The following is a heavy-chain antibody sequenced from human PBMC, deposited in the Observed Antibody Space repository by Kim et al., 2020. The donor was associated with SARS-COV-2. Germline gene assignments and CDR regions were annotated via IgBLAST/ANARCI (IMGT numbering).Heavy chain of an antibody. CDR1: GFTLSTYA. D-gene: IGHD3-10*01. Sequence: GGSLRLSCAASGFTLSTYAMHWVRQTPGKGLQWVAVISYDGSNNHYADSVKGRFTISRDNSKNTLYLQMNSLRPEDTAVYHCARDPWSRLRGLIYSYYGIDVWGQGTTVTLSS. J-gene: IGHJ6*02. CDR2: ISYDGSNN. CDR3: ARDPWSRLRGLIYSYYGIDV. V-gene: IGHV3-30-3*01.